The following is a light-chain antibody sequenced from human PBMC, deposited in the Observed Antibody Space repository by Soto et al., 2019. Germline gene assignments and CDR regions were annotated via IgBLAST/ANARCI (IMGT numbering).Light chain of an antibody. Sequence: AIRMTQSPSSLSASTGDRVTITCRASQGISSYLAWYQQKPGKAPKLLIYAASTLQSGVPSRFSGSGSGTDFTLTISCLQSEDFATYYCQQYYSYPLFFDQGTKLEIK. CDR3: QQYYSYPLF. J-gene: IGKJ2*01. CDR1: QGISSY. V-gene: IGKV1-8*01. CDR2: AAS.